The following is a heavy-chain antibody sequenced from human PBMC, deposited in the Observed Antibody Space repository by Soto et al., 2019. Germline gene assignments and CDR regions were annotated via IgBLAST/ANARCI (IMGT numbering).Heavy chain of an antibody. J-gene: IGHJ6*02. Sequence: GSLRLSCSASGFTFSSYAMHWVRQAPGKGLEYVSAISSNGGSTYYADSVKGRFTISRDNSKNTLYLQMSSLRAGDTAVYYCAALNYDFWNYYYYGMDVWGQGTTVTVSS. CDR3: AALNYDFWNYYYYGMDV. CDR2: ISSNGGST. CDR1: GFTFSSYA. D-gene: IGHD3-3*01. V-gene: IGHV3-64D*06.